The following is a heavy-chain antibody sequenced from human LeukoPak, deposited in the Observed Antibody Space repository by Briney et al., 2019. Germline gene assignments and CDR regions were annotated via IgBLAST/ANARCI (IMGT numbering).Heavy chain of an antibody. J-gene: IGHJ4*02. Sequence: GGSLRLSCAASGFTFSNYAMSWVRQAPGKGLEWVSGIGNSGTSTYYAGSVKGRLTISRDNSKDTLFLQRNSRRAEHTAIYFCPQTRFISSLYCFDYWGQDPRVSVSS. CDR1: GFTFSNYA. V-gene: IGHV3-23*01. CDR2: IGNSGTST. D-gene: IGHD2-15*01. CDR3: PQTRFISSLYCFDY.